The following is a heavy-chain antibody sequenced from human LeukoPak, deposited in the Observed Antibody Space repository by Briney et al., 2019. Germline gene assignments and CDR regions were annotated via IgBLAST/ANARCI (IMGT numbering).Heavy chain of an antibody. V-gene: IGHV3-23*01. CDR2: ISGSGGST. CDR1: GFTCSSYA. J-gene: IGHJ4*02. D-gene: IGHD6-19*01. CDR3: AKRNGRVAGTGLFDY. Sequence: HSGGSLRLSCAASGFTCSSYAMSWVRQAPGKGLEWVSAISGSGGSTYYADSVKGRFTISRDNSKNTLYLQRNSLRAEDTAVYYCAKRNGRVAGTGLFDYWGQGTLVTVSS.